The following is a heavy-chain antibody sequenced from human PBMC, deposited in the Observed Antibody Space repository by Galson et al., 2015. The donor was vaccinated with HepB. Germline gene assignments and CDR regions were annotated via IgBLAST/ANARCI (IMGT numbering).Heavy chain of an antibody. Sequence: SVKVSCKASGYTFTSYYMHWVRQAPGQGLEWMGIINPSGGSTSYAQKFQGRVTMTRDTSTSTVYMELSSLRSEDTAVYYCARESGDYYDSSGYYYDGYWGQGTLVTVSS. CDR2: INPSGGST. D-gene: IGHD3-22*01. V-gene: IGHV1-46*01. CDR1: GYTFTSYY. J-gene: IGHJ4*02. CDR3: ARESGDYYDSSGYYYDGY.